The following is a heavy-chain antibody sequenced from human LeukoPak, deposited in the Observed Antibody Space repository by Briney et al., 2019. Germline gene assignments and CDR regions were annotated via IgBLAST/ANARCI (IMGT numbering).Heavy chain of an antibody. CDR1: GFTSSSYS. CDR3: ARESGPHYYYYGMDV. D-gene: IGHD6-25*01. V-gene: IGHV3-48*02. J-gene: IGHJ6*02. CDR2: ISSSSSTI. Sequence: GGSLRLSCAASGFTSSSYSMNWVRQAPGKGLEWVSYISSSSSTIYYADSVKGRFTISRDNAKNSLYLQMNSLRDEDTAVYYCARESGPHYYYYGMDVWGQGTTVTVSS.